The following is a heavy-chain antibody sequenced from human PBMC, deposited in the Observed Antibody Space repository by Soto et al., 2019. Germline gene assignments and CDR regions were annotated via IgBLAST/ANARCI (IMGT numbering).Heavy chain of an antibody. CDR3: AKSPPGDSKTNWFDP. Sequence: QVQLVQSGAEVKKPGASVKVSCKASGYTFTGYYMHWVRQAPGQGLEWMGWINPNSGGTNYAQKFQGRVTMTRDTPISTAYMELSRLRSDDTAVYYCAKSPPGDSKTNWFDPWGQGTLVTVSS. CDR2: INPNSGGT. J-gene: IGHJ5*02. D-gene: IGHD4-4*01. CDR1: GYTFTGYY. V-gene: IGHV1-2*02.